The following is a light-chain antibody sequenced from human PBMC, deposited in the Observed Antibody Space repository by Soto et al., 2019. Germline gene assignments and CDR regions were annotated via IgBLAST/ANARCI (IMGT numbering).Light chain of an antibody. CDR2: AAS. CDR3: PHYNTWPPWT. Sequence: VICMTHAPSGLAACTGCRVTISCRMSQGISSYLAWYQQKPGKAPELLIYAASTLQSGVASRFSGSGSGTEFTLTISSLQSEDLGVSYCPHYNTWPPWTFGQGTQVDIK. CDR1: QGISSY. J-gene: IGKJ1*01. V-gene: IGKV1D-8*03.